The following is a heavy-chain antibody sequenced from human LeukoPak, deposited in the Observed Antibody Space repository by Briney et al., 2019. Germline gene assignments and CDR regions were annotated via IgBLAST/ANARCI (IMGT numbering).Heavy chain of an antibody. Sequence: SETLSLTCTVSGGSISSSSYYWGWIRQPPGKGLEWIGSIYYSGSTYYNPSLKSRVTISVYTSKNQFSLKLSSVTAADTAVYYCARATYSSKGNWFDPWGQGTLVTVSS. V-gene: IGHV4-39*07. CDR3: ARATYSSKGNWFDP. CDR1: GGSISSSSYY. CDR2: IYYSGST. D-gene: IGHD6-19*01. J-gene: IGHJ5*02.